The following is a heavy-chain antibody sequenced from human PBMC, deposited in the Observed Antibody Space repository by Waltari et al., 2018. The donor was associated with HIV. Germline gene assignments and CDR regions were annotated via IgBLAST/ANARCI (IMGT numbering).Heavy chain of an antibody. CDR2: ITWNSCRT. CDR1: GFTFDDYA. D-gene: IGHD2-15*01. CDR3: AKSDIDDGMDV. J-gene: IGHJ6*02. V-gene: IGHV3-9*01. Sequence: EVQLVESGGGLVQPGRSLRLSCAASGFTFDDYALHWVRQVPGKGLEWVAGITWNSCRTSYADSVKGRFIISRDNDKNSLYLQMNSLRVEDTALYYCAKSDIDDGMDVWGQGTTVTVSS.